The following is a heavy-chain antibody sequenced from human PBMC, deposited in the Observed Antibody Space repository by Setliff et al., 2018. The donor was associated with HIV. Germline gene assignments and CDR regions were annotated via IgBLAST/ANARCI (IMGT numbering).Heavy chain of an antibody. D-gene: IGHD4-4*01. CDR2: ISGSGDIT. CDR1: GFSFRSYA. CDR3: AKTQTVITVYGPFDS. Sequence: GGSLRLSCVASGFSFRSYAVSWVRQAPGKGLEWVSVISGSGDITYYRESVKGRFTVSRDNSNNTVYLQMNSLRAEDTAMYYCAKTQTVITVYGPFDSWGQGTPVTSPQ. V-gene: IGHV3-23*01. J-gene: IGHJ4*02.